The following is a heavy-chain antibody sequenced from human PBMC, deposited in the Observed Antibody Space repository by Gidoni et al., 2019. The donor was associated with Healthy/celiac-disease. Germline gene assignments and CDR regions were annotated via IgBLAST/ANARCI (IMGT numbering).Heavy chain of an antibody. CDR1: GFTFSRYG. Sequence: QVQLVESGGGVVQHGRSLRLSCAASGFTFSRYGMHWVRQAPGKGLEWVAVISYDGSNTYYADSVKGRFTISRDNSKNTLYLQMNSLRAEDTAVYYCAKPFQGVISSEFCFDPWGQGTLVTVS. D-gene: IGHD3-10*01. CDR3: AKPFQGVISSEFCFDP. CDR2: ISYDGSNT. V-gene: IGHV3-30*18. J-gene: IGHJ5*02.